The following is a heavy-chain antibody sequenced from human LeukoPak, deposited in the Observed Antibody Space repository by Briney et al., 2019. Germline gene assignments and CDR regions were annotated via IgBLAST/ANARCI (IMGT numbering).Heavy chain of an antibody. J-gene: IGHJ4*02. Sequence: TGGSLRLSCAASGFTFSSYGMHWVRQAPGKGLEWVAFIRYDGSNKYYADSVKGRFTISRDNSKNTLYLQMNSLRAEDTAVYYCAKDYYDILTGYYIWGQGTLVTVSS. CDR2: IRYDGSNK. D-gene: IGHD3-9*01. CDR1: GFTFSSYG. V-gene: IGHV3-30*02. CDR3: AKDYYDILTGYYI.